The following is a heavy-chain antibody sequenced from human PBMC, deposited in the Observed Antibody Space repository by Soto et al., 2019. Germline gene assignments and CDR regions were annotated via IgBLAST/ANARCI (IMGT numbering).Heavy chain of an antibody. CDR1: GGSISSYY. D-gene: IGHD6-25*01. CDR3: ARDLKEGDARLGYYYGMDV. CDR2: IYYSGST. J-gene: IGHJ6*02. Sequence: QVQLQESGPGLVKPSETLSLTCTVSGGSISSYYWSWIRQPPGKGLEWIGYIYYSGSTNYNPSLKSRVTISVDTSKNQFSLKLSSVTAADTAVYYCARDLKEGDARLGYYYGMDVWGQGTTVTVSS. V-gene: IGHV4-59*01.